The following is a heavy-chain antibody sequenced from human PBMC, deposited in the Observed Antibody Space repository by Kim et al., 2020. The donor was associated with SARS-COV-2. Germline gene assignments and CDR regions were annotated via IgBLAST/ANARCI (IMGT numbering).Heavy chain of an antibody. CDR1: GGSINGYY. Sequence: SETLSLTCTVSGGSINGYYWNWIRQRAGKGLEYMGRIHSSGNTNYYPSLNRRVTISVDTYNAKFSLTLSSLTAADTAIYFCARLSVVGATNPYFDYWCQGVLATASS. CDR3: ARLSVVGATNPYFDY. J-gene: IGHJ4*02. D-gene: IGHD1-26*01. CDR2: IHSSGNT. V-gene: IGHV4-4*07.